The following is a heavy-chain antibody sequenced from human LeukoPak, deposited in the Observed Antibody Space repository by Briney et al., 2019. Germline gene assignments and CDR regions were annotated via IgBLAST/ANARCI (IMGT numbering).Heavy chain of an antibody. CDR2: MNPNSGNT. V-gene: IGHV1-8*01. Sequence: ASVKVSCKASGYTFTSYDINWVRQATGQGLEWMGWMNPNSGNTGYAQKFQGRVTMTRNTSISTAYMEVSSLRSEDTAVYCCARSEYQLSSPYYYGMGVWGQGTTVTVSS. CDR1: GYTFTSYD. J-gene: IGHJ6*02. CDR3: ARSEYQLSSPYYYGMGV. D-gene: IGHD2-2*01.